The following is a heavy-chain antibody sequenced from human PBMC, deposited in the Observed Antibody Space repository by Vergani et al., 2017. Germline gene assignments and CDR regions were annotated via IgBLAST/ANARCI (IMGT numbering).Heavy chain of an antibody. CDR3: ARRNRVVAATTTKNYYYYYMDV. J-gene: IGHJ6*03. CDR1: GGSFSGYY. Sequence: QVQLQQWGAGLLKPSETLSLTCAVYGGSFSGYYWSWIRQPPGKGLEWIGEINHSGSTNYNPSLKSRVTISVDTSKNQFSLKLSSVTAADTAVYYCARRNRVVAATTTKNYYYYYMDVWGKGTTVTVSS. CDR2: INHSGST. D-gene: IGHD2-15*01. V-gene: IGHV4-34*01.